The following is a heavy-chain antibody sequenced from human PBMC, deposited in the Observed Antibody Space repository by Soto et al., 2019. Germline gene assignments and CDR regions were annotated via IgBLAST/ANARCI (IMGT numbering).Heavy chain of an antibody. J-gene: IGHJ6*02. CDR1: GGSISSSSYY. Sequence: SETLSLTCTVSGGSISSSSYYWGWIRQPPGKGLEWIGSIYYSGSTYYNPSLKSRVTISVDTSKNQFSLKLSSVTAADTAVYYCARQGIAAAGRYYYYYGMDVWGQGATVTVSS. CDR2: IYYSGST. CDR3: ARQGIAAAGRYYYYYGMDV. V-gene: IGHV4-39*01. D-gene: IGHD6-13*01.